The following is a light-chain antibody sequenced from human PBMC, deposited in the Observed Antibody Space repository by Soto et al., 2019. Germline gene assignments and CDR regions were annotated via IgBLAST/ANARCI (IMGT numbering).Light chain of an antibody. V-gene: IGKV1-5*01. CDR3: QHYNSYGT. CDR1: QDIAGY. CDR2: HAS. J-gene: IGKJ1*01. Sequence: DIQVTQSPSSVSASVGDRVTITCRASQDIAGYLAWYQHKPGKAPKILIYHASSLETGVPSRFSGSGSGTEFTLTISSLQPDDFATYYCQHYNSYGTFGQGTKVDIK.